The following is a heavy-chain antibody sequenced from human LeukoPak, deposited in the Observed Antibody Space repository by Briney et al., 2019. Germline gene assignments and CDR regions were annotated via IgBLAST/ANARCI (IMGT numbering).Heavy chain of an antibody. J-gene: IGHJ4*02. CDR1: GFSFDTHG. V-gene: IGHV3-33*01. CDR2: IWYDGSKK. D-gene: IGHD3-16*01. CDR3: ARDVFADSSGGSFDF. Sequence: GRSLRLSCAASGFSFDTHGMHWVRQAPGKGLEWVAVIWYDGSKKYYAESVKGRFTISRDNSQKSLFLPVNSLRAEDTALYYCARDVFADSSGGSFDFWGQGTLVTVSS.